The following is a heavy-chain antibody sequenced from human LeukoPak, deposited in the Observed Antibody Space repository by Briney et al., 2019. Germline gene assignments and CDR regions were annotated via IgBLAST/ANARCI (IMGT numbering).Heavy chain of an antibody. CDR2: ISYDGSNK. J-gene: IGHJ4*02. D-gene: IGHD5-24*01. Sequence: GGSLRLSCAASGFTFSSYAMHWVRQAPGKGLEWVAVISYDGSNKYYADSVKGRFTISRDNAKNTLYLQMSSLRAEDTAVYYCARDGYKPGYWGQGTLVTVSS. V-gene: IGHV3-30*04. CDR1: GFTFSSYA. CDR3: ARDGYKPGY.